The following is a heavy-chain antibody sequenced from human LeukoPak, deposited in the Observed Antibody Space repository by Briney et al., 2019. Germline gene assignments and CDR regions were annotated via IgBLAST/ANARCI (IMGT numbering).Heavy chain of an antibody. J-gene: IGHJ4*02. V-gene: IGHV3-74*01. D-gene: IGHD4-23*01. CDR3: ARGFRWGFDY. Sequence: GGSLRLSCVASGFTFSNYWMHWVRQAPEKGLVWISRIDGDESTTDYADSVKGRFTISRDNAKNTLYLQMNTLGAEDTSLYYCARGFRWGFDYWGQGILVTVSS. CDR2: IDGDESTT. CDR1: GFTFSNYW.